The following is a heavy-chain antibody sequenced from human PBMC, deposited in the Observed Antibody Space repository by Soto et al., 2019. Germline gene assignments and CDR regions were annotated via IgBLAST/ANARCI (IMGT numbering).Heavy chain of an antibody. D-gene: IGHD3-10*01. Sequence: GGSLRLSCAASGFTFSSYGMHWVRQAPGKGLEWVAVIWYDGSNKYYADSVKGRFTISRDNSKNTLYLQMNSLRAEDTAVYYCARDSGYYGSGSDLWGQGTLVTVSS. V-gene: IGHV3-33*01. CDR1: GFTFSSYG. J-gene: IGHJ4*02. CDR3: ARDSGYYGSGSDL. CDR2: IWYDGSNK.